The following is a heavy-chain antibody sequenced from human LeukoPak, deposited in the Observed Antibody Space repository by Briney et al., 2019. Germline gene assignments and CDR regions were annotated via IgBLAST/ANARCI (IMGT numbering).Heavy chain of an antibody. Sequence: GGSLSLSCAASGFILSTNWMSWFRQAPGKGLEWVAHIKPDGSETYYVDSVKGRFTISRDNAKNSLYLQMYSLRADDTAVYYCVTAVSVAGDSWGQGTLVTVSS. D-gene: IGHD6-19*01. CDR1: GFILSTNW. V-gene: IGHV3-7*01. CDR3: VTAVSVAGDS. J-gene: IGHJ5*01. CDR2: IKPDGSET.